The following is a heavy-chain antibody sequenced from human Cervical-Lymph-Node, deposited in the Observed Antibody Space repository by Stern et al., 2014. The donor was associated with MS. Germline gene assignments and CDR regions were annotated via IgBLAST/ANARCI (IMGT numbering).Heavy chain of an antibody. J-gene: IGHJ4*02. CDR3: ARDRLVSPPYYFDY. D-gene: IGHD5/OR15-5a*01. Sequence: QLVESGGGLVQPGGSLRLSCAASGFTFSSYSMNWVRQAPGKGLEWVSYISLSSNTIYYADSVKGRFTISTDNAKNSLYLQMNSLRADDTAIYYCARDRLVSPPYYFDYWGQGTLVTVSS. CDR2: ISLSSNTI. CDR1: GFTFSSYS. V-gene: IGHV3-48*01.